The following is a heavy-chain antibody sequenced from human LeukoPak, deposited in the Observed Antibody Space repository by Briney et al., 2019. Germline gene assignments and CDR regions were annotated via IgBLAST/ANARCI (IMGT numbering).Heavy chain of an antibody. CDR3: ARDDILTGSRGTYYYYMDV. D-gene: IGHD3-9*01. CDR1: GFTFSSYW. J-gene: IGHJ6*03. CDR2: ITQDGSEK. V-gene: IGHV3-7*01. Sequence: GGSLRLSCAASGFTFSSYWMSWVRQAPGKGLEWVANITQDGSEKYYVDSVKGRFTISRDNAKNSLYLQMNSLRAEDTAVYYCARDDILTGSRGTYYYYMDVWGKGTTVTVSS.